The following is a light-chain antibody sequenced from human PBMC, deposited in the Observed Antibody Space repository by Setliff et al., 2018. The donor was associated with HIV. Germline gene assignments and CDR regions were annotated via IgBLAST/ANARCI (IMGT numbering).Light chain of an antibody. Sequence: QSVLGQPPSVSGAPGQRVTISCTGSSSDIGAGYDVHWYQHLPGAAPKLVIFDNNNRPSGVPDRFSGSKSGTSASLAITGLQAEDEADYYCHSYDGRLDGLHVFGTGTKVTVL. CDR2: DNN. CDR1: SSDIGAGYD. CDR3: HSYDGRLDGLHV. J-gene: IGLJ1*01. V-gene: IGLV1-40*01.